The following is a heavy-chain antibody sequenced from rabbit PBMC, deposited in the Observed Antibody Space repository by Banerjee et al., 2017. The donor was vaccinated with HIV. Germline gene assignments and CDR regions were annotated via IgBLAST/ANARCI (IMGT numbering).Heavy chain of an antibody. Sequence: QEQLEESGGDLVKPEGSLTLTCKASGFSFSSGYDMSWVRQAPGKGLEWIACIYAGDGNTYYASWAKGRFTISKTSSTTVTLQMTSLTAADTATYFCARSIYDDTAAFDPWGPGTLVTVS. V-gene: IGHV1S45*01. CDR2: IYAGDGNT. CDR3: ARSIYDDTAAFDP. CDR1: GFSFSSGYD. J-gene: IGHJ2*01. D-gene: IGHD1-1*01.